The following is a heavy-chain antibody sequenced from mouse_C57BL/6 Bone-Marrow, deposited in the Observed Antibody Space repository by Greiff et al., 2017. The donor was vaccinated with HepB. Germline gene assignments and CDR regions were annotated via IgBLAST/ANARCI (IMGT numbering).Heavy chain of an antibody. Sequence: LVESGPELVKPGASVKISCKASGYSFTDYNMNWVKQSNGKSLEWIGVINPNYGTTSYNQKFKGKATLTVDQSSSTAYMQLNSLTSGDSAVYYCAIKAYYYGSSPFAYWGQGTLVTVSA. D-gene: IGHD1-1*01. J-gene: IGHJ3*01. CDR2: INPNYGTT. V-gene: IGHV1-39*01. CDR1: GYSFTDYN. CDR3: AIKAYYYGSSPFAY.